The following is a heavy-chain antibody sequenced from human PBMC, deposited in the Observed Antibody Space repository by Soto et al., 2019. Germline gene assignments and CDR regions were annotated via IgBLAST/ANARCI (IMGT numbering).Heavy chain of an antibody. V-gene: IGHV3-23*01. CDR2: ISGSGGST. CDR3: AKDGPFLAAAGPDAFDI. CDR1: GFTFSSYA. Sequence: HPGGSLRLSCAASGFTFSSYAMSWVRQAPGKGLEWVSAISGSGGSTYYADSVKGRFTISRDNSKNTLYLQMNSLRAEDTAVYYCAKDGPFLAAAGPDAFDIWGQGTMVTVSS. J-gene: IGHJ3*02. D-gene: IGHD6-13*01.